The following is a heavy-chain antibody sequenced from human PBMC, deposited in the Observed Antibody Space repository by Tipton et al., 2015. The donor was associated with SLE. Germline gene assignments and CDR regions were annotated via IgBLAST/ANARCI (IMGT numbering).Heavy chain of an antibody. J-gene: IGHJ3*02. Sequence: TLSLTCTVSGGSISSSSYYWGWIRQPPGKGLEWIGSIYYSGSTYYNPSLKIRVTIPVDTSKNQFSLKLSSVTAADTAVYYCARFTGGRGAFDIWGQGTMVTVSS. CDR2: IYYSGST. CDR3: ARFTGGRGAFDI. D-gene: IGHD7-27*01. V-gene: IGHV4-39*01. CDR1: GGSISSSSYY.